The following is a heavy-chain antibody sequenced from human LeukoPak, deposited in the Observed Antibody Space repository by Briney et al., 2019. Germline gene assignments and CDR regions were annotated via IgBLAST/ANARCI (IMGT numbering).Heavy chain of an antibody. Sequence: GXLRLSCAASGFTFSSYAMSWVRQAPGKGLEWVSAISGSGGSTYYADSVKGRFTISRDNSKNTLYLQMNSLRAEDTAVYYCAKDDCSSTSCYRTYAFDIWGQGTMVTVSS. D-gene: IGHD2-2*01. CDR1: GFTFSSYA. V-gene: IGHV3-23*01. J-gene: IGHJ3*02. CDR2: ISGSGGST. CDR3: AKDDCSSTSCYRTYAFDI.